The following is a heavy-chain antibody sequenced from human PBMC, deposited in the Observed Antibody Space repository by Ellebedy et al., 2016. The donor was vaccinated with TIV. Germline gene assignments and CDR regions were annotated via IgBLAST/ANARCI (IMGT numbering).Heavy chain of an antibody. CDR3: ARDMVARRSSGYFTYYYYGMDV. CDR2: IWYDGSNK. Sequence: GGSLRLXXAASGFTFSSYGMHWVRQAPGKGLEWVAVIWYDGSNKYYADSVKGRFTISRDNAKNTLYLQMNSLRAEDTAVYYCARDMVARRSSGYFTYYYYGMDVWGQGTTVTVSS. V-gene: IGHV3-33*01. J-gene: IGHJ6*02. CDR1: GFTFSSYG. D-gene: IGHD3-22*01.